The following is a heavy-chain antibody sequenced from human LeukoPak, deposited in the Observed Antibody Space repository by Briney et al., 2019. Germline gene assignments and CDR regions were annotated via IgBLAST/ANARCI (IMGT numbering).Heavy chain of an antibody. CDR2: IDPSDSYT. J-gene: IGHJ6*04. Sequence: GESLKISCKGSGYSFTSYWISWVRQMPGKGLEWMGRIDPSDSYTNYSPSFQGHVTISADKSISTAYLQWSSLKASHTAMYYCARHIPGTTGTTHYYYGMDVWGKGTTVTVSS. CDR1: GYSFTSYW. CDR3: ARHIPGTTGTTHYYYGMDV. D-gene: IGHD1-1*01. V-gene: IGHV5-10-1*01.